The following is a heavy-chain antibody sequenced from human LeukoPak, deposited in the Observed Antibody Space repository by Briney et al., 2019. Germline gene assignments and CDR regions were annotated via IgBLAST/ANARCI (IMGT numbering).Heavy chain of an antibody. CDR3: AREQNKYCSSTSCYLVY. CDR1: GFTFTNYG. J-gene: IGHJ4*02. D-gene: IGHD2-2*01. Sequence: ASVKVSCKTSGFTFTNYGFSWVRQAPGQRLEWMGWIGAYNGNTNYAQKLQGRVTMTTDTSTSTAYMELRSLRSDDTAVYYCAREQNKYCSSTSCYLVYWGQGTLVTVSS. V-gene: IGHV1-18*01. CDR2: IGAYNGNT.